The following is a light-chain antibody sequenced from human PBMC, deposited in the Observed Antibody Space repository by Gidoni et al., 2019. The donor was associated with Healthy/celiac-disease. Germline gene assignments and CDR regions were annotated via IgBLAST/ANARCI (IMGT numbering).Light chain of an antibody. J-gene: IGKJ2*01. CDR1: QSISSW. V-gene: IGKV1-5*01. CDR3: QQYNSYSA. Sequence: DIQMTQSPSTLSASVEDRVTITCRASQSISSWLAWYKQKPGKSPKLLIYDASSLESWVPSRFSVSGSGTEFTLTISSLQPDDFATYYCQQYNSYSAFGQGTKLEIK. CDR2: DAS.